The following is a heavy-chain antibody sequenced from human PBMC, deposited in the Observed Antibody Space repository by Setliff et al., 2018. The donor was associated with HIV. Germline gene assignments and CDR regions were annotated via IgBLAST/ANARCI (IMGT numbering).Heavy chain of an antibody. V-gene: IGHV3-21*01. D-gene: IGHD1-26*01. CDR2: ISSSSSYI. Sequence: GGSLRLSCAASGFTFSSYSMNWVRQAPGKGLEWVSSISSSSSYIYYADSVKGRFTISRDNAKNSLYLQMNSLRAEDTAVYYCARVWETLQSYAFDIWGQGTMVT. J-gene: IGHJ3*02. CDR3: ARVWETLQSYAFDI. CDR1: GFTFSSYS.